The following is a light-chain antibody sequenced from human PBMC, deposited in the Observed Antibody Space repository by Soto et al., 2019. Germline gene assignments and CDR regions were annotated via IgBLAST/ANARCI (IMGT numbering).Light chain of an antibody. CDR1: QSLLHSDGKTY. CDR3: MQALQTPT. J-gene: IGKJ1*01. Sequence: DIVMTQTPLSLSVTPGQPAXISCKSSQSLLHSDGKTYLYWYLQKPGQSPXXLIYVGSNRASGVPDRFSGSGSGTDFTLKISRVEAEDAGVYYCMQALQTPTFGQGTKVDIK. CDR2: VGS. V-gene: IGKV2-28*01.